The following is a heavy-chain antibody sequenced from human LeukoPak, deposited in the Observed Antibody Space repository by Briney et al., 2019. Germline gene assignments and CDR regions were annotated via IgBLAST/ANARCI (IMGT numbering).Heavy chain of an antibody. J-gene: IGHJ4*02. D-gene: IGHD3-10*01. Sequence: ASVKVSCKASGYTFSSYGITWVRQAPGQGLEWMGWISTYNGKTSNAQNLQGRVTMTTDTSTSTAYMEVRSLRSDDTAVYYCARDYYGSGGHDYWGQGTLVTVSS. CDR1: GYTFSSYG. CDR2: ISTYNGKT. V-gene: IGHV1-18*01. CDR3: ARDYYGSGGHDY.